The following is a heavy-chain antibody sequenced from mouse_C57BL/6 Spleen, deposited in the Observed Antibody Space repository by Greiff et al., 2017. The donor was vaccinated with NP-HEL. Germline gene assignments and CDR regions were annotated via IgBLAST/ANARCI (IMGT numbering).Heavy chain of an antibody. CDR1: GFTFSSYA. V-gene: IGHV5-4*01. CDR3: ARERGNYYFDY. J-gene: IGHJ2*01. Sequence: EVQLVESGGGLVKPGGSLKLSCAASGFTFSSYAMSWVRQTPEKRLEWVATISDGGSYTYYPDNVKGRFTISRDNAKNNLYLQMSHLKSEDTAMYYCARERGNYYFDYWGQGTTLTVSS. D-gene: IGHD2-1*01. CDR2: ISDGGSYT.